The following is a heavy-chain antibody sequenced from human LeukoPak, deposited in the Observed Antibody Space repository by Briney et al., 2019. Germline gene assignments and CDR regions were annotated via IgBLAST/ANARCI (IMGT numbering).Heavy chain of an antibody. D-gene: IGHD1-26*01. Sequence: GGSLRLSCAASGFTFDDYAMHWVRQAPGKGLEWVSGISWNSGSIGYADSVKGRFTISRDNAKNSLYLQMNSLRAEDTALYYCAKDIGGSYDGSYYGMDVWGQGTTVTVSS. CDR2: ISWNSGSI. J-gene: IGHJ6*02. CDR1: GFTFDDYA. V-gene: IGHV3-9*01. CDR3: AKDIGGSYDGSYYGMDV.